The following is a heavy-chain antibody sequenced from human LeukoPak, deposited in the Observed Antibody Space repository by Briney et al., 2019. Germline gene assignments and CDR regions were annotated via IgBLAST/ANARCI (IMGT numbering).Heavy chain of an antibody. V-gene: IGHV4-39*07. Sequence: PSETLSLTCTVSGGSISSGGYYWSWIRQPPGKGLEWIGEINHSGSTNYNPSLKSRVTISVDTSKNQFSLKLSSVTAADTAVYYCARGGADCSSTSCPPAFFDYWGQGTLVTVSS. CDR1: GGSISSGGYY. J-gene: IGHJ4*02. CDR2: INHSGST. CDR3: ARGGADCSSTSCPPAFFDY. D-gene: IGHD2-2*01.